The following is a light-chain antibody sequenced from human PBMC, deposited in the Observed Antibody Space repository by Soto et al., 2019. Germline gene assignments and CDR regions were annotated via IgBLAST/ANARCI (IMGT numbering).Light chain of an antibody. CDR2: WAS. CDR3: HQYYSTPIT. J-gene: IGKJ5*01. CDR1: QSILYSSNNKEK. V-gene: IGKV4-1*01. Sequence: DIVMTQSPDSLAVSLGERATINCKSSQSILYSSNNKEKLAWYQQKPGQPPNLLIYWASTRESGVPDRCSGSGSGTDFTLTISSLQAEDVAVYYCHQYYSTPITFGQGTRLEIK.